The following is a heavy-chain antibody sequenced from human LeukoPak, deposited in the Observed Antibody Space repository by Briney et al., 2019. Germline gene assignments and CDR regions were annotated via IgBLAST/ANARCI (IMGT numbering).Heavy chain of an antibody. Sequence: GGSLRLSCAASGFTFSSYAMSWVRQAPGKGLEWVSAISGSGGSTYYADSVKGRFTISRDTSKNTLYLQMNSLRADDTAVYYCAKQWIRFRLPFDYWGQGTLVTVSS. CDR1: GFTFSSYA. J-gene: IGHJ4*02. D-gene: IGHD5-12*01. V-gene: IGHV3-23*01. CDR2: ISGSGGST. CDR3: AKQWIRFRLPFDY.